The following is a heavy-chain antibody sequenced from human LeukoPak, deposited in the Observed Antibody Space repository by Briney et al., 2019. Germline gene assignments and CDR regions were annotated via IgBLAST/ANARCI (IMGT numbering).Heavy chain of an antibody. J-gene: IGHJ4*02. D-gene: IGHD4-11*01. CDR3: AREDHSNYNY. V-gene: IGHV3-20*04. CDR1: GFTFEDYG. Sequence: PGGSLRLSCAASGFTFEDYGMSWVRQAPGKGLEWVSGINWNGGSTGYEDSVKGRFTISRDNAKNSLYLRMNSLRAEDTAVYYCAREDHSNYNYWGQGTLVTVSS. CDR2: INWNGGST.